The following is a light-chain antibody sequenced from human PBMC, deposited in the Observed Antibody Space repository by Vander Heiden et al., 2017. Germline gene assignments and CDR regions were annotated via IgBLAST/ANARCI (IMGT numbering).Light chain of an antibody. J-gene: IGKJ2*01. CDR1: QSVSSN. V-gene: IGKV3D-15*01. CDR3: QQYNYWPPYT. CDR2: GAS. Sequence: EILMTQSPATLSVSPGERATLSCRASQSVSSNLAWYQQKPGQAPRLLIYGASIRATGIPARFSGSGYGTEFTLTISSRQSEDFAVYYCQQYNYWPPYTFGQGTKLEIK.